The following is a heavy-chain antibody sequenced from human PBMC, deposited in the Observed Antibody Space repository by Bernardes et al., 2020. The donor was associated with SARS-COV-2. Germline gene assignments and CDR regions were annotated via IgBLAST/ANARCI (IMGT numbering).Heavy chain of an antibody. CDR1: GFTFSNYW. Sequence: VWSLILSCTASGFTFSNYWMHWVRQAPGKGLVWVSRISGDGTTTTYADSVKGRFTISRDNARNTLYLQMNSLRAEDTAVYYCVRGPSDGHGRFEYWGQGTLGTVSS. CDR2: ISGDGTTT. J-gene: IGHJ4*02. V-gene: IGHV3-74*01. CDR3: VRGPSDGHGRFEY.